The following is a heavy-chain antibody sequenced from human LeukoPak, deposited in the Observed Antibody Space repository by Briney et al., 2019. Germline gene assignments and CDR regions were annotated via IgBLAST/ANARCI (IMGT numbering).Heavy chain of an antibody. D-gene: IGHD3-10*01. Sequence: GGSLRLSCAASGFTFDDYAMHWVRQAPGKGLEWVSGISWNSGSIGYADSVKGRFTISRDNAKNSLYLQMNSLGAEDTAVYYCARDRATSGSYYNAADYWGPGTLVTVSS. J-gene: IGHJ4*02. CDR2: ISWNSGSI. CDR1: GFTFDDYA. CDR3: ARDRATSGSYYNAADY. V-gene: IGHV3-9*01.